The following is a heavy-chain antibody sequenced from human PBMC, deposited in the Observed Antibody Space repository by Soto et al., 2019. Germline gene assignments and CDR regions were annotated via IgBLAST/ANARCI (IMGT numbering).Heavy chain of an antibody. J-gene: IGHJ4*02. CDR3: ARDRRYYDSSGYYPDY. CDR1: GFTFSSYG. V-gene: IGHV3-33*01. Sequence: GFPRLSCAASGFTFSSYGMHWVRQAPGKGLEWVAVIWYDGSNKYYADSVKGRFTISRDNSKNTLYLQMNSLRAEDTAVYYCARDRRYYDSSGYYPDYWGQGTLVTVS. CDR2: IWYDGSNK. D-gene: IGHD3-22*01.